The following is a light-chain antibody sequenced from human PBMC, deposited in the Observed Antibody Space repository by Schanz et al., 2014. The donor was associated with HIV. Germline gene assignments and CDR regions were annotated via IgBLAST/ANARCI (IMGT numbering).Light chain of an antibody. Sequence: QSALTQPASVSGSPGQSITISCTGTSSDVGSYNLVSWYQQHPGKAPKLMIYEGSKRPSGVSNRFSGSKSGNTASLTVSGLQDEDEADYYCSSYAGSNNLVVFGGGTKLTVL. CDR3: SSYAGSNNLVV. J-gene: IGLJ2*01. CDR2: EGS. V-gene: IGLV2-14*02. CDR1: SSDVGSYNL.